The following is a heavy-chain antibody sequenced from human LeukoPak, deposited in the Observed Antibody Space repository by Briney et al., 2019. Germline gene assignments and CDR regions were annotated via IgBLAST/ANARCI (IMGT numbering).Heavy chain of an antibody. J-gene: IGHJ6*03. CDR2: ISYDGSNK. Sequence: GGSLRLSCAASKFTFTNYGMHWVRQAPGKGLEWVAVISYDGSNKYYADSVKGRFTISRDNSKNTLYLQMNSLRAEDTAVYYCAREPYSGSYYYYYYMDVWGKGTTVTVSS. CDR3: AREPYSGSYYYYYYMDV. V-gene: IGHV3-30*03. D-gene: IGHD1-26*01. CDR1: KFTFTNYG.